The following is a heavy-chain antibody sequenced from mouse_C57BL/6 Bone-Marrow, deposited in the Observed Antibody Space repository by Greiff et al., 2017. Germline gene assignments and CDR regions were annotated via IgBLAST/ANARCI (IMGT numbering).Heavy chain of an antibody. D-gene: IGHD2-4*01. CDR2: INPSSGYT. CDR1: GYTFTSYT. J-gene: IGHJ3*01. V-gene: IGHV1-4*01. Sequence: VQLQQSGAELARPGASVKMSCKASGYTFTSYTMHWVKQRPGQGLEWIGYINPSSGYTKYNQKFKDKATLTADKSSSTADMQLSSLTSEDSAVYYCARGDYDFAYWGQGTLVTVSA. CDR3: ARGDYDFAY.